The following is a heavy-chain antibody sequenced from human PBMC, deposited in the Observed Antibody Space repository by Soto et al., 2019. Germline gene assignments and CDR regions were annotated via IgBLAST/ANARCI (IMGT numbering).Heavy chain of an antibody. CDR1: GFTFSSYA. CDR2: ISGSGGST. V-gene: IGHV3-23*01. J-gene: IGHJ5*02. D-gene: IGHD2-15*01. CDR3: ANCPTLYTPTYNWFDP. Sequence: GGSLRLSCAASGFTFSSYAMIWVRQAPGKGLEWVSAISGSGGSTYYADSVRGRFTISRDNSKETLYLEMNSLRAEDTAVYYCANCPTLYTPTYNWFDPWGQGTLVTVSS.